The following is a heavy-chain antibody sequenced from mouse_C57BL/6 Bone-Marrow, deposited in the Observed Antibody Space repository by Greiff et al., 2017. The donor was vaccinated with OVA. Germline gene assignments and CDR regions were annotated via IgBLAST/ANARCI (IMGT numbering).Heavy chain of an antibody. CDR1: GFNIKDDY. D-gene: IGHD2-5*01. CDR2: LDPETGDT. CDR3: TTYYSNYVWFAD. Sequence: EVQLQQSGAELVRPGASVKLSCTASGFNIKDDYMHWVKQRPEQGLEWIGWLDPETGDTEYASKFQGQATITADTSSNTAYLQLSSLTSEDNAVYYCTTYYSNYVWFADWGQGTLVTVSA. V-gene: IGHV14-4*01. J-gene: IGHJ3*01.